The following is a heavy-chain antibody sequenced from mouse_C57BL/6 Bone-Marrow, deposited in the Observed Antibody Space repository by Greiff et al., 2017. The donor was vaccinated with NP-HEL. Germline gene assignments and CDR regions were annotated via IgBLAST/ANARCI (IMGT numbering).Heavy chain of an antibody. V-gene: IGHV1-81*01. Sequence: VQPQQSGAELARPGASVKLSCKASGYTFTSYGISWVKQRTGQGLEWIGEIYPRSGNTYYNEKFKGKATLTADKSSSTAYMELRSLTSEDSAVYFCARHYYGSSYDYWGQGTTLTVSS. D-gene: IGHD1-1*01. CDR1: GYTFTSYG. J-gene: IGHJ2*01. CDR3: ARHYYGSSYDY. CDR2: IYPRSGNT.